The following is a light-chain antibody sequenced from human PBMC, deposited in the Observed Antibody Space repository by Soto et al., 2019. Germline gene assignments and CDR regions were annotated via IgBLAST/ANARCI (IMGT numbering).Light chain of an antibody. CDR3: QQYNNWPPWT. Sequence: DIVKTQSPDSLAVSLGERATINCKSSQSVLYSSNNKNYLAWYQQKPGQPPKLLIYWASTRESGVPDRFSGSGSGTEFTLTISSLQSEDFAVYYCQQYNNWPPWTFGQGTKVDIK. J-gene: IGKJ1*01. CDR2: WAS. CDR1: QSVLYSSNNKNY. V-gene: IGKV4-1*01.